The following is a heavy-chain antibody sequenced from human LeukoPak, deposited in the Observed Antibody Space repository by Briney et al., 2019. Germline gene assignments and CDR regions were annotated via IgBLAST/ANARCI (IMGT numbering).Heavy chain of an antibody. Sequence: GASVKVSCKASGGTFSSYAISWVRQAPGQGLEWMGWINPNSGGTNYAQKFQGRVTMTRDTSISTAYMELSRLRSDDTAVYYCARDQGFCSGGSCRSHYYYYYMDVWGKGTTVTISS. CDR1: GGTFSSYA. J-gene: IGHJ6*03. D-gene: IGHD2-15*01. CDR2: INPNSGGT. V-gene: IGHV1-2*02. CDR3: ARDQGFCSGGSCRSHYYYYYMDV.